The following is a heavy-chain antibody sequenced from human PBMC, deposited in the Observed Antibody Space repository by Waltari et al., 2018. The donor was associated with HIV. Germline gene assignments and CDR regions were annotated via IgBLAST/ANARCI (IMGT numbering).Heavy chain of an antibody. CDR2: TAQDGSEE. J-gene: IGHJ3*02. V-gene: IGHV3-7*01. Sequence: EVRLVESGGGLVQPGESLRLSCVASGFTFSNYWMSWVRQAPGKGLGGGANTAQDGSEEYYVDSMKGRFTISRANSKNSLFLHMSDLRVEDTAVYYCARGAIYSSGPYDAFDIWGRGTKVTVSS. CDR1: GFTFSNYW. CDR3: ARGAIYSSGPYDAFDI. D-gene: IGHD3-22*01.